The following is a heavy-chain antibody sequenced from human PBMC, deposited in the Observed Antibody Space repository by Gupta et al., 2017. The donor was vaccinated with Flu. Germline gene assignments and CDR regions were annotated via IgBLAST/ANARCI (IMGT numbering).Heavy chain of an antibody. J-gene: IGHJ4*02. D-gene: IGHD4-23*01. CDR3: ARDLGATVAYFDS. CDR2: IKKDGSEK. Sequence: ELQLVVSVGGLFQPGGSLRLSCAASGFTFSSYWMSWVRQAPGKGLEWVANIKKDGSEKYYVDSVKGRFTISRDNAKNSLYLQMNSLRAEDTAVYYCARDLGATVAYFDSWGQGTLVTVSS. V-gene: IGHV3-7*01. CDR1: GFTFSSYW.